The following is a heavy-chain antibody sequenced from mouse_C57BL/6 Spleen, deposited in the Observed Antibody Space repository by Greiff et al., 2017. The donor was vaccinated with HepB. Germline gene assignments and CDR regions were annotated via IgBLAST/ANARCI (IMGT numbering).Heavy chain of an antibody. J-gene: IGHJ2*01. V-gene: IGHV1-50*01. Sequence: QVQLQQPGAELVKPGASVKLSCKASGYTFTSYWMKWVKQRPGQGLEWIGEIDPSDSYTNYNQKFKGKATLTVDTSSSTAYMQLSSLTSEDSAVYYCARGVSSGYVAYYFDYWGQGTTLTVSS. CDR1: GYTFTSYW. CDR3: ARGVSSGYVAYYFDY. D-gene: IGHD3-2*02. CDR2: IDPSDSYT.